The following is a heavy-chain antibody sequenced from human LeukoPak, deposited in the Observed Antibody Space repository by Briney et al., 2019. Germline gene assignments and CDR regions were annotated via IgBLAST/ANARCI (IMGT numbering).Heavy chain of an antibody. D-gene: IGHD1-26*01. V-gene: IGHV4-34*01. CDR2: INHSGST. Sequence: KPSETLSLTCAVYGGSFSGYYCSWIRQPPGKGLEWIGEINHSGSTNYNPSLKSRVTISVDTSKNQFSLKLSSVTAADTAVYYCARLSGINDYWGQGTLVTVSS. J-gene: IGHJ4*02. CDR1: GGSFSGYY. CDR3: ARLSGINDY.